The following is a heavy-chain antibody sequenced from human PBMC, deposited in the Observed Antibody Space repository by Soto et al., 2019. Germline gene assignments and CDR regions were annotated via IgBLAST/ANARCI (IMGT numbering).Heavy chain of an antibody. Sequence: TLSLTCTVSGGSVSSGSYYWSWIRQPPGKGLEWIGYIYYGGSTNYNPSLKSRVTISVDTSKNQFSLKLSSVTAADTAVYYCASETVNRDWFDPWGQGTLVTV. CDR3: ASETVNRDWFDP. D-gene: IGHD4-4*01. CDR2: IYYGGST. J-gene: IGHJ5*02. V-gene: IGHV4-61*01. CDR1: GGSVSSGSYY.